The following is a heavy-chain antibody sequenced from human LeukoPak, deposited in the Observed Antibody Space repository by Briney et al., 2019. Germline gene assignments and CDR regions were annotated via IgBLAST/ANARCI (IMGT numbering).Heavy chain of an antibody. CDR3: ARVGGFQSIAAAGTDP. J-gene: IGHJ5*02. CDR1: GGSFSGYY. D-gene: IGHD6-13*01. V-gene: IGHV4-34*01. CDR2: INHSGST. Sequence: SETLSLTCAVYGGSFSGYYWSWIRQPPGKGLEWIGEINHSGSTNYNPSLKSRVTISVDTSKNQFSLKLSSVTAADTAVYYCARVGGFQSIAAAGTDPWSQGTLVTVSS.